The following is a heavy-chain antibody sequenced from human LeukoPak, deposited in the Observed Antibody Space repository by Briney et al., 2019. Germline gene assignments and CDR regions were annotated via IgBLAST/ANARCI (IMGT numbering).Heavy chain of an antibody. J-gene: IGHJ4*02. V-gene: IGHV4-34*01. CDR2: INHSGST. CDR1: GGSFSGYY. CDR3: ARLVAGDY. D-gene: IGHD6-19*01. Sequence: SETLSLTCAVYGGSFSGYYWSWIRQPPGKGLEWIGEINHSGSTNYNPSLKSRVTISVDTSKNQSSLKLSSVTAADTAVYYCARLVAGDYWGQGTLVTVSS.